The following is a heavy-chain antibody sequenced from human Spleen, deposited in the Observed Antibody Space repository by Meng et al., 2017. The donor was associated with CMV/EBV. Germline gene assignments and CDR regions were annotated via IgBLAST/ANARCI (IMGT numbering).Heavy chain of an antibody. CDR3: ARERYSSSWYREYSYYYYGMDV. D-gene: IGHD6-13*01. J-gene: IGHJ6*02. CDR2: INHSGST. V-gene: IGHV4-34*01. CDR1: GGSFSGYY. Sequence: SETLSLTCAVYGGSFSGYYWSWIRQPPGKGLEWSGEINHSGSTNYNPSLKSRVTLSVDTSKNQFSLKLSSVTAADTAVYYCARERYSSSWYREYSYYYYGMDVWGQGTTVTVSS.